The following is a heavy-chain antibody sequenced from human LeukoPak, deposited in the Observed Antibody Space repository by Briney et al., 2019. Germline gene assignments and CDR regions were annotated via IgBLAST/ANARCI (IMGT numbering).Heavy chain of an antibody. V-gene: IGHV3-15*01. J-gene: IGHJ4*02. Sequence: GGSLRLSCAASGFTFTNAWMTWVRQAPGKGLEWVGLIKSKTDGGTADYAAPVKGRFTISRDDSKTTLYLQMNSLKAEDTAVYYCTAGAWIQLWLADYWGRGTLVTVSS. CDR1: GFTFTNAW. CDR2: IKSKTDGGTA. CDR3: TAGAWIQLWLADY. D-gene: IGHD5-18*01.